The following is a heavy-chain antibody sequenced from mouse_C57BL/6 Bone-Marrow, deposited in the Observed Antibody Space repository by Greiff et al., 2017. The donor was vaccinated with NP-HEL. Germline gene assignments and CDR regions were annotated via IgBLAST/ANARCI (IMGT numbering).Heavy chain of an antibody. V-gene: IGHV7-3*01. CDR2: IRNKANGYTT. CDR3: ARYNRLRPWYFDV. D-gene: IGHD2-4*01. CDR1: GFTFTDYY. Sequence: EVHLVESGGGLVQPGGSLSLSCAASGFTFTDYYMSWVRQPPGKALEWLGFIRNKANGYTTEYSASVKGRFTISRENSQSILYLQMNALRAEDSATDYCARYNRLRPWYFDVWGTGTTVTVSS. J-gene: IGHJ1*03.